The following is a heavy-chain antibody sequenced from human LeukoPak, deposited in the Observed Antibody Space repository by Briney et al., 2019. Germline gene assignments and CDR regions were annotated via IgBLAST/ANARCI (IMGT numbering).Heavy chain of an antibody. Sequence: GASVKVSCKASGYTFTSCGISWVRQAPGQGPEWMGWISAYSIYNGNTNYAQKFQGRVTMTTDTSTSTAYMELRSLRSDDTAVYYCTRDLGQWLLQGIFFDYWGQGTLVTVSS. J-gene: IGHJ4*02. D-gene: IGHD5-12*01. CDR3: TRDLGQWLLQGIFFDY. V-gene: IGHV1-18*01. CDR1: GYTFTSCG. CDR2: ISAYSIYNGNT.